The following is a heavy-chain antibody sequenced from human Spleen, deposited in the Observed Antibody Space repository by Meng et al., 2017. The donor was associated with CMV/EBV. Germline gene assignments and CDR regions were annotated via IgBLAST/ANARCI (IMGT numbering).Heavy chain of an antibody. D-gene: IGHD3-3*01. V-gene: IGHV3-23*03. CDR2: IYSGAGSST. J-gene: IGHJ6*02. CDR3: AKGRGNYDYWSGQFYYYGMDV. Sequence: GESLKISCAASGFTVSAYWMHWFRQAPGKGLEWVSVIYSGAGSSTDYAESVKGRFTISRDNSKNILYLQMNSLRAEDTALYYCAKGRGNYDYWSGQFYYYGMDVWGQGTTVTVSS. CDR1: GFTVSAYW.